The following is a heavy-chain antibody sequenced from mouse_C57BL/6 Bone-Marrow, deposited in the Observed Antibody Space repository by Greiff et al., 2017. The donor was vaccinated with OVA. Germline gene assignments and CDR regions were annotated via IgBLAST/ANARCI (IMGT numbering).Heavy chain of an antibody. Sequence: EVMLVESGGGLVQPGGSLKLSCAASGFTFSDYGMAWVRQAPRKGPEWVAFISNLAYSIYYADTVTGRVTISRENAKNTLYLEMSSLRSEDTAMDYCARGALYWYCDVWGTGTTVTVSS. J-gene: IGHJ1*03. V-gene: IGHV5-15*01. CDR2: ISNLAYSI. CDR1: GFTFSDYG. CDR3: ARGALYWYCDV.